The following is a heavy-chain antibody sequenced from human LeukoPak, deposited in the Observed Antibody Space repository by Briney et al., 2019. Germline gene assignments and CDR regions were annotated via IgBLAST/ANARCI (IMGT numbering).Heavy chain of an antibody. V-gene: IGHV3-23*01. J-gene: IGHJ4*02. CDR3: TKDRMESSWFGELQGY. CDR1: GFTFRDYA. D-gene: IGHD3-10*01. CDR2: ISASGGAT. Sequence: AGGSLRLSFAASGFTFRDYAMSWVRQAPGKGLDWVSVISASGGATDYADSVRGRFTIYRDNSRNTLYLQMNGLRAEDTAVYYCTKDRMESSWFGELQGYWGQGTLVTVSS.